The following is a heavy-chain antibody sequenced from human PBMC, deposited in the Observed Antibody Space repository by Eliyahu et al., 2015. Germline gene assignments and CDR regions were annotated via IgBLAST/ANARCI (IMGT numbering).Heavy chain of an antibody. V-gene: IGHV3-21*01. CDR1: GFXFSXYS. CDR3: ARGEMATTRDDI. CDR2: ISSSSSYI. D-gene: IGHD5-24*01. J-gene: IGHJ3*02. Sequence: EVQLVESGGGLVKPGGSLRLSCAASGFXFSXYSMNXVRQAPGKGLEWVSSISSSSSYIXYADSVKGRFTISRDNAKNSLYLQMNSLRAEDTAVYYCARGEMATTRDDIWGQGTMVTVSS.